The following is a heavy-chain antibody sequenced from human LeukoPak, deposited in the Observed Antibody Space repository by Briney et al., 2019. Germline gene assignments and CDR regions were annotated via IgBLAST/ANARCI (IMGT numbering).Heavy chain of an antibody. D-gene: IGHD5-12*01. CDR1: GFTFRNYW. V-gene: IGHV3-7*01. CDR3: VRDGGVSGYDLLDY. J-gene: IGHJ4*02. CDR2: INQDGSEE. Sequence: PGGSLRLSCVASGFTFRNYWMTWVRQAPGKGLEWVAHINQDGSEEHYTDSVKARFTISRDNAKNSLSLQMNSLRAEDTAVYYCVRDGGVSGYDLLDYWGQGTLVTVSS.